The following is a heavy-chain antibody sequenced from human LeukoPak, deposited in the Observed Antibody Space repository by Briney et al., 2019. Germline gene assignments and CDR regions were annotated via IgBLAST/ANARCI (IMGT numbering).Heavy chain of an antibody. V-gene: IGHV1-24*01. CDR3: ATGPYGPRGSVWFDP. CDR2: IDPEDGET. Sequence: ASVKVSCKDSGYTLTELSMHWVRQAPGNGLEWMGGIDPEDGETIYAQKFQGRVTMTEDTSTDTAYMELSSLRSEDTAVYYCATGPYGPRGSVWFDPWGQGTLVTVSS. D-gene: IGHD4-17*01. J-gene: IGHJ5*02. CDR1: GYTLTELS.